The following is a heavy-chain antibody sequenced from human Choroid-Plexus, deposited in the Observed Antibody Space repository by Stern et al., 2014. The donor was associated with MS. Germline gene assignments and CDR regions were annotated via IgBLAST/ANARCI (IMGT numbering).Heavy chain of an antibody. V-gene: IGHV3-30*18. CDR3: AKDRQYLTYFFDH. CDR2: VSFDGSNK. D-gene: IGHD2/OR15-2a*01. Sequence: LQLVESGGGVVQPGRPLRLSCVASGFTFGSCAMHWVRQAPGKGLEWVAGVSFDGSNKYCSDSVKGRFTLSRDNSQNTLYMQMSSLRPEDTAVYYCAKDRQYLTYFFDHWGQGSLVTVSS. CDR1: GFTFGSCA. J-gene: IGHJ5*02.